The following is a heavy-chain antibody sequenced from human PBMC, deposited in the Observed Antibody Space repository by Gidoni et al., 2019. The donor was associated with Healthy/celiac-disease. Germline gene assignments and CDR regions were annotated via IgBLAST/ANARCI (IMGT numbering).Heavy chain of an antibody. CDR3: AKAALLDYYDSSGYSHAFDI. D-gene: IGHD3-22*01. V-gene: IGHV3-23*01. CDR1: GFTFSSYA. J-gene: IGHJ3*02. Sequence: EVQLLESGGGLVQPGGSLRLSCAASGFTFSSYAMSWVRQAPGKGLEWVSAISGSGGSTYYADSVKGRFTISRDNSKNTLYLQMNSLRAEDTAVYYCAKAALLDYYDSSGYSHAFDIWGQGTMVTVSS. CDR2: ISGSGGST.